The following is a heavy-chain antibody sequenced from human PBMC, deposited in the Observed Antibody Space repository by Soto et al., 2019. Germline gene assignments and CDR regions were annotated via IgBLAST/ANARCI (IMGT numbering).Heavy chain of an antibody. CDR2: ISGSGGST. CDR1: GFTFSSYA. CDR3: AKDIRGIVVVVAATFNWFDP. D-gene: IGHD2-15*01. J-gene: IGHJ5*02. Sequence: GGSLRLSCAASGFTFSSYAMSWVRQAPGKGLEWVSAISGSGGSTYYADSVKGRFTISRDNSKNTLYLQMNSLRAEDTAVYYCAKDIRGIVVVVAATFNWFDPWGQGTLVTVSS. V-gene: IGHV3-23*01.